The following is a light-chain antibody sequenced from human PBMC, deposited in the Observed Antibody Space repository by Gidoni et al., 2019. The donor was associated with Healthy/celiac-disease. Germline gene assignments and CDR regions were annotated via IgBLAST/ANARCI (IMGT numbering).Light chain of an antibody. V-gene: IGKV2-24*01. CDR3: MQATRCPLLT. Sequence: IVMTQTPLPSPVTLGKPASISCRSSQSLVHSDGNTYLSWLQQRPGQPPRLLIFMISTRFSGVPDRFSGSGAWTDFTLKISSVEADDVGVYYCMQATRCPLLTFGGGTKVEIK. CDR1: QSLVHSDGNTY. J-gene: IGKJ4*01. CDR2: MIS.